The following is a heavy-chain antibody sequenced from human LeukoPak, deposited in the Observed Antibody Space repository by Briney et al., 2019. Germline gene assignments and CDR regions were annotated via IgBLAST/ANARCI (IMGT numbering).Heavy chain of an antibody. D-gene: IGHD3-16*01. V-gene: IGHV3-20*04. CDR2: ITWDGAKT. J-gene: IGHJ3*02. CDR1: GFTFEHYG. CDR3: ATSDQIIMMDAFDI. Sequence: PGGSLRLSCAASGFTFEHYGMSWVRQAPGKGLEWFPGITWDGAKTGYADSVKGRFTISRDNAKKSLYVQMNSLRAEDTALYYCATSDQIIMMDAFDIWGQGTMVTVSS.